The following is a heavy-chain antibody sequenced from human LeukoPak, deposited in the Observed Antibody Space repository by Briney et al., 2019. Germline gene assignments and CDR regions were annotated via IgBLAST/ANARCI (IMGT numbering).Heavy chain of an antibody. Sequence: GGSLRLSCAASGYTFSSYSMNWVRQVPGKGLECLANIKEDGSETYYADSVKGRFTISRDNPKNLLFLQINSLRVEDTAVYYCARVALRPIDYSNPEFDPWGQGTLVTVSS. CDR2: IKEDGSET. D-gene: IGHD4-11*01. V-gene: IGHV3-7*01. CDR3: ARVALRPIDYSNPEFDP. CDR1: GYTFSSYS. J-gene: IGHJ5*02.